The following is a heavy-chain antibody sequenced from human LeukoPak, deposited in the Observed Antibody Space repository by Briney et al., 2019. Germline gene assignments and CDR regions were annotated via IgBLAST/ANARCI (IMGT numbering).Heavy chain of an antibody. V-gene: IGHV4-31*03. Sequence: SETLSLTCTVSGGSISSGGYYWSWIRQHPGKGLEWIGYIYYSGSTYYNPSLKSRVTISVDTSKNQFSLKLSSVTAADTAVYYCARDPVSSGLDAFDIWGQGTMVTVSS. CDR1: GGSISSGGYY. CDR2: IYYSGST. J-gene: IGHJ3*02. D-gene: IGHD3-22*01. CDR3: ARDPVSSGLDAFDI.